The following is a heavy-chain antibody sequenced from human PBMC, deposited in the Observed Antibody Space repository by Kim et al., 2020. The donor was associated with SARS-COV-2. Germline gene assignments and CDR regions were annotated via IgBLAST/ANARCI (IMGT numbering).Heavy chain of an antibody. CDR3: ARGRGSGSYSPYYYYYGMDV. J-gene: IGHJ6*01. Sequence: ASVKVSCKASGYTFTGYYMHWVRQAPGQGLEWMGLINPNSGGTNYAQKFQGWVTMTRDTSISTAYMELSRLRSDDTAVYYCARGRGSGSYSPYYYYYGMDVWGRGNTVSVSS. CDR2: INPNSGGT. CDR1: GYTFTGYY. D-gene: IGHD3-10*01. V-gene: IGHV1-2*04.